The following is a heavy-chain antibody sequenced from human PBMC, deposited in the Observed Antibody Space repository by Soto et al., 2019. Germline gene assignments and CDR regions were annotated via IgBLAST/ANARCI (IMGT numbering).Heavy chain of an antibody. V-gene: IGHV3-15*01. CDR1: GFTCSNAW. Sequence: EVKLVESGGGLVTPGESLRLSCVASGFTCSNAWMSWVRQVPGKGLEWIGRITSKSAGETTAYAAPVKGRFTISRDDLKNTLYLQVNSLKTEDTGIYYCYTEHTLFMAHWGQGTLVTVSS. CDR2: ITSKSAGETT. J-gene: IGHJ4*02. CDR3: YTEHTLFMAH.